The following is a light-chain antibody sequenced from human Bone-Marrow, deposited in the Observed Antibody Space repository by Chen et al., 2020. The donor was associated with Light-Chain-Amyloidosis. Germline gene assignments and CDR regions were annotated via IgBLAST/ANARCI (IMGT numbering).Light chain of an antibody. J-gene: IGLJ3*02. CDR2: EDD. Sequence: NFMLTQPHSVSESPGKTVIISCTRSSGSIATNYVQWYQQRPGSSPTTVIYEDDQRPSGVPDRFSGSIDRSCNSASLAISELKTEDEADYYCQSYQGSSQGVFGGGTKLTVL. CDR3: QSYQGSSQGV. CDR1: SGSIATNY. V-gene: IGLV6-57*01.